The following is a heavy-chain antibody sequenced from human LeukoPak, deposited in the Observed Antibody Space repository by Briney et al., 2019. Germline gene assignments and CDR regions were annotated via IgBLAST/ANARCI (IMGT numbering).Heavy chain of an antibody. D-gene: IGHD3-10*01. CDR3: ARAGITMVRGVIIGGMDV. V-gene: IGHV4-59*01. CDR2: IYYSGST. Sequence: SETLSLTCTVSGGSISSYFWSWIRQPPGKGLEWVGYIYYSGSTNYNPSLKSRVTISVDTSKNQFSLKLSSVTAADTAVYYCARAGITMVRGVIIGGMDVWGKGTTVTVSS. CDR1: GGSISSYF. J-gene: IGHJ6*04.